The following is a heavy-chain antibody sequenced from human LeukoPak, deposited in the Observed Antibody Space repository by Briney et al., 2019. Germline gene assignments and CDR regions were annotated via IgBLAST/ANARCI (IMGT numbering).Heavy chain of an antibody. Sequence: PGGSLRLSCASSGFTFTNYAMTWVRQAPGKGLEWVSTITASGDRTHYTDSVKGRFTISRDDSKNTLFLQMNSLRAEDTAVYHCAKFWSVHLVLPYADRWGQGTLVTVSS. CDR3: AKFWSVHLVLPYADR. D-gene: IGHD1-1*01. V-gene: IGHV3-23*01. CDR2: ITASGDRT. CDR1: GFTFTNYA. J-gene: IGHJ5*02.